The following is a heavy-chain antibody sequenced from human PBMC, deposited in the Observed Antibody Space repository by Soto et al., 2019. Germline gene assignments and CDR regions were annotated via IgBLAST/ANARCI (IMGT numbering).Heavy chain of an antibody. D-gene: IGHD6-6*01. CDR1: GFSLSTSGVG. J-gene: IGHJ6*01. CDR3: AHIRAARPYYYYAMDV. V-gene: IGHV2-5*02. Sequence: QITLKESGPTLVKPTQTLTLTCTFSGFSLSTSGVGVGWIRRPPGKALEWLALIYGDDDKRYSPSLKSRLTITKDTSKNQVVLTMTTMDPVDTATYHCAHIRAARPYYYYAMDVWGQGTTVTVSS. CDR2: IYGDDDK.